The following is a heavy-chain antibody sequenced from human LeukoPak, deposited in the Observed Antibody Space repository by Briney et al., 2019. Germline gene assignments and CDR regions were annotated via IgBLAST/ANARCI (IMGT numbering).Heavy chain of an antibody. CDR1: GGSISSYY. Sequence: SETLSLTCTVSGGSISSYYWSWIRQPPGKGLEWIGYIYYTGTTNYNPSLKSRVTISVDTSKNQFSLKLSSVTAADTAVYYCARLKGYSSGWYPSYYFDYWGQGTLVTVSS. CDR2: IYYTGTT. D-gene: IGHD6-19*01. J-gene: IGHJ4*02. CDR3: ARLKGYSSGWYPSYYFDY. V-gene: IGHV4-59*08.